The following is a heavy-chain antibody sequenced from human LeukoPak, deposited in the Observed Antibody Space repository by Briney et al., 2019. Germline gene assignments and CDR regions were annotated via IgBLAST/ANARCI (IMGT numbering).Heavy chain of an antibody. CDR1: GFTFSSFA. D-gene: IGHD6-19*01. Sequence: GGSLRLSCGASGFTFSSFAMHWVRQSPGKGLEYISAISRDGGRTYYANSVKGRFSISRDNSKNTLYLQMGSLRAEDMAVYYCARRGWNLGYFDYWGPGTLVTVSS. J-gene: IGHJ4*02. CDR2: ISRDGGRT. V-gene: IGHV3-64*01. CDR3: ARRGWNLGYFDY.